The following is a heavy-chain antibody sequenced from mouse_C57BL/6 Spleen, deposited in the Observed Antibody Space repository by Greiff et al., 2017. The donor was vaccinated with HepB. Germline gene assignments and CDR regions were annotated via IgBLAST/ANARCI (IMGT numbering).Heavy chain of an antibody. Sequence: VQLQQPGAELVKPGASVKLSCKASGYTFTSYWMQWVKQRPGQGLEWIGEIDPSDSYTNYNQKFKGKATLTVDTSSSTAYMQLSSLTSEDSAVYYCARGNGYYYYAMDYWGQGTSVTVSS. CDR3: ARGNGYYYYAMDY. V-gene: IGHV1-50*01. J-gene: IGHJ4*01. CDR2: IDPSDSYT. CDR1: GYTFTSYW. D-gene: IGHD2-3*01.